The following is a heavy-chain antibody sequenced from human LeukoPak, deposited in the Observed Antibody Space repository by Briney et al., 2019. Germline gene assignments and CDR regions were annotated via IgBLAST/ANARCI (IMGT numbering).Heavy chain of an antibody. CDR3: AKDNYYDSSAYQDY. V-gene: IGHV3-30*18. D-gene: IGHD3-22*01. CDR2: ISYDGSNE. J-gene: IGHJ4*02. Sequence: SCKASGGTFSSYGMHWVRQAPGKGLEWVAAISYDGSNEYYTDSVKGRFTISRDNSKNTLYLQMSSLRAGDTAVYYCAKDNYYDSSAYQDYWGQGTLVTVSS. CDR1: GGTFSSYG.